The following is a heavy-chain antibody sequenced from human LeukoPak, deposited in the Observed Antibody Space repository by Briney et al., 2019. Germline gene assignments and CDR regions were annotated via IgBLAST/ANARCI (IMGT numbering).Heavy chain of an antibody. D-gene: IGHD3-22*01. CDR2: IIPILGIA. Sequence: AAVKVSRKASGGTFSSYAISWVRQAPGQGLEWMGRIIPILGIANYAQKFQGRVTITADKSTSTAYMELSSLRSEDTAVYYCARAASSGYYSSGRSDYWGQGTLVTVSS. V-gene: IGHV1-69*04. CDR1: GGTFSSYA. CDR3: ARAASSGYYSSGRSDY. J-gene: IGHJ4*02.